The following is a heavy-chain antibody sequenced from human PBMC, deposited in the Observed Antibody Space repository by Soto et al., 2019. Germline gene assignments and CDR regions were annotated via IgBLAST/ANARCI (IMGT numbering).Heavy chain of an antibody. J-gene: IGHJ4*02. CDR2: ISSSSSYI. V-gene: IGHV3-21*01. D-gene: IGHD1-1*01. CDR1: GFTFSSYS. CDR3: AREGTSPVFQVI. Sequence: EVQLVESGGGLVKPGGSLRLSCAASGFTFSSYSMNWVRQAPGKGLEWVSSISSSSSYIYYADSVKGRFTISRDNAKNALYLQMNSLRAEDTAVYYCAREGTSPVFQVIWGQGTLVTVSS.